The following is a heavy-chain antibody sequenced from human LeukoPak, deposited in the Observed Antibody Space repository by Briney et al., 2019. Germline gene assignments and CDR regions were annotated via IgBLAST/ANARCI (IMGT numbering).Heavy chain of an antibody. CDR2: IYHSGST. CDR1: GYSISSGYY. CDR3: ARGRRGAARPFDP. D-gene: IGHD6-6*01. V-gene: IGHV4-38-2*01. J-gene: IGHJ5*02. Sequence: SETLSLTCAVSGYSISSGYYWGWIRQPPGKGLEWIGSIYHSGSTYYNPSLKSRVTISVDTSKNQFSLKLSSVTAADTAVYYCARGRRGAARPFDPWGQGTLVTVSS.